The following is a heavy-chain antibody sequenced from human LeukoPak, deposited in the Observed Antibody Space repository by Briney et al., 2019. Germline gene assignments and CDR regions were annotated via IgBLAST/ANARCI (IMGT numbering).Heavy chain of an antibody. CDR1: GFTFDDYA. CDR3: AKGVPAATSFDY. D-gene: IGHD2-2*01. Sequence: GRSLRLSCAASGFTFDDYAMHWVRQAPGKGLEWVSGISWNSGSIGYADSVKGRFTISRDNAKNSLYLQMNSLRAEDTALYYCAKGVPAATSFDYWGQGTLVTVSS. J-gene: IGHJ4*02. CDR2: ISWNSGSI. V-gene: IGHV3-9*01.